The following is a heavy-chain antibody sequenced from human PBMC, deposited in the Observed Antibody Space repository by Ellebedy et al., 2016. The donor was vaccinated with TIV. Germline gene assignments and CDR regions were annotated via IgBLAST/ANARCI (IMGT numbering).Heavy chain of an antibody. Sequence: PGGSLRPSCRASGFSLSAFYMSWIRQAPGKGLEWVSTVSYTGAATYFADSVKGRFTISRDKSKNTLYLHMDSLRAADTAIYYCAKVMTGYSYVPDDFWGQGTLVTVSS. J-gene: IGHJ4*02. CDR1: GFSLSAFY. CDR3: AKVMTGYSYVPDDF. D-gene: IGHD5-18*01. CDR2: VSYTGAAT. V-gene: IGHV3-23*01.